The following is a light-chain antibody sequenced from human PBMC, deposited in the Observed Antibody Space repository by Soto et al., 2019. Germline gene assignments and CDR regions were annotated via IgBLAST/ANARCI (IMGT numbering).Light chain of an antibody. CDR1: QDITSY. CDR3: QQTRAYPST. J-gene: IGKJ4*01. CDR2: GAS. V-gene: IGKV1-9*01. Sequence: IQLTQSPSSLSASVGDSVTITCLAIQDITSYLAWYHQKPWKAPNLLIYGASTLQSGVPSRFSGSGSGTDFTLTISSLQAEDFASYYCQQTRAYPSTFGGGTKV.